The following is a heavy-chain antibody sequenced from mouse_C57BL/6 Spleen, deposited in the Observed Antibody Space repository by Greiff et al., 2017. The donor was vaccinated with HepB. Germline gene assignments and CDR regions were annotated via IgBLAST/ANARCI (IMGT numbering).Heavy chain of an antibody. CDR2: INPNNGGT. V-gene: IGHV1-26*01. J-gene: IGHJ3*01. Sequence: EVQLQQSGPELVKPGASVKISCKASGYTFTDYYMNWVKQSHGKSLEWIGDINPNNGGTSYNQKFKGKATLTVDKSSSTAYMELRSLTSEDSAVYYCARRGSSGYVGFAYWGQGTLVTVSA. D-gene: IGHD3-2*02. CDR3: ARRGSSGYVGFAY. CDR1: GYTFTDYY.